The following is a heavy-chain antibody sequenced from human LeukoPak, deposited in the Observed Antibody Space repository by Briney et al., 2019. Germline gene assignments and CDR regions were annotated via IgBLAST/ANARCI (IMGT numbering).Heavy chain of an antibody. D-gene: IGHD6-19*01. V-gene: IGHV1-2*06. J-gene: IGHJ4*02. CDR3: ARDKSGSSGWYSYFDY. CDR2: INPNSGGT. Sequence: ASVKVSCKASGYTFTGYYMHWVRQAPGQGLEWMGRINPNSGGTNYAQKFQGRVTMTRDTSISTAYMELSRLRSDDTAVYYCARDKSGSSGWYSYFDYWGQGTLVTVSS. CDR1: GYTFTGYY.